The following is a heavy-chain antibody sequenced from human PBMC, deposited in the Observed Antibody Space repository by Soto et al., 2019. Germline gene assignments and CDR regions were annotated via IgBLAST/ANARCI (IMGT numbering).Heavy chain of an antibody. V-gene: IGHV3-48*03. D-gene: IGHD6-13*01. CDR3: ARGLRSSGYAMDV. CDR1: GFTFSSYE. J-gene: IGHJ6*02. CDR2: IISRGSTT. Sequence: GGSLRLSCEVSGFTFSSYEMNWVRQAPGKGLEWVLYIISRGSTTYDADSVKGRFTISRDNAKNSLYLQMNSLRAEDTAVYYCARGLRSSGYAMDVWGQGTTVTVSS.